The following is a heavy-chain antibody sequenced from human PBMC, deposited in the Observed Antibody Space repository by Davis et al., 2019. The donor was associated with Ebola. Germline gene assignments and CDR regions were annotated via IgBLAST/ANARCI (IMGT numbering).Heavy chain of an antibody. CDR3: ARDSMTVAFYWYFDL. J-gene: IGHJ2*01. CDR1: GFTFSSYA. CDR2: ISGSGGST. D-gene: IGHD6-19*01. V-gene: IGHV3-23*01. Sequence: GESLKISCAASGFTFSSYAMSWVRQAPGKGLEWVSAISGSGGSTYYADSVKGRFTISRDNSKNTLYLQMNSLRAEDTAVYYCARDSMTVAFYWYFDLWGRGTLVTVSS.